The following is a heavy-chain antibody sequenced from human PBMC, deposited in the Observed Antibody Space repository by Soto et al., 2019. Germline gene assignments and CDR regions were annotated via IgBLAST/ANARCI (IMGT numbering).Heavy chain of an antibody. CDR1: FYSLRSYY. CDR3: ARGPGGTFDY. D-gene: IGHD3-16*01. Sequence: LSITCTISFYSLRSYYWSLIRQPPGKGLEWIGYIYYSGSTNYNPSLKSRVTISVDTSKKQFSLKLRSVTAADTAVYYCARGPGGTFDYWGQGTMVTGSS. V-gene: IGHV4-59*01. J-gene: IGHJ4*02. CDR2: IYYSGST.